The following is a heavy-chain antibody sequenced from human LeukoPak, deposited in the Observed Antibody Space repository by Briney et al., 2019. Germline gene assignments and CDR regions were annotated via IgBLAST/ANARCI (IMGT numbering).Heavy chain of an antibody. CDR3: ARYSGYDSPFDY. CDR1: GFTFSDHY. CDR2: TRNKANSYTT. D-gene: IGHD5-12*01. V-gene: IGHV3-72*01. J-gene: IGHJ4*02. Sequence: GGSLRLSCAASGFTFSDHYMDWVRQAPGKGLEWVGRTRNKANSYTTEYAASVKGRFTISRDDSKNSLYLQMNSLKTEGTAVYYCARYSGYDSPFDYWGQGTLVTVSS.